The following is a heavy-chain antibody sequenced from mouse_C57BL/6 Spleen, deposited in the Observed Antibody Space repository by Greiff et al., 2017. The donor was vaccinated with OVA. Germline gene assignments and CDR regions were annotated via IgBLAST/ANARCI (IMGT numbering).Heavy chain of an antibody. V-gene: IGHV1-39*01. Sequence: EVQLQQSGPELVQPGASVKISCKASGYSFPDYNMTWVKQSTGKSLEWIGVINPNYGTTSYNQKLKGQATLTVDKSTSTAYMQLNSLTAEDSAVYYCARSPSSGYPYYEAMDYWGQGTSVTVSA. CDR3: ARSPSSGYPYYEAMDY. J-gene: IGHJ4*01. D-gene: IGHD3-2*02. CDR2: INPNYGTT. CDR1: GYSFPDYN.